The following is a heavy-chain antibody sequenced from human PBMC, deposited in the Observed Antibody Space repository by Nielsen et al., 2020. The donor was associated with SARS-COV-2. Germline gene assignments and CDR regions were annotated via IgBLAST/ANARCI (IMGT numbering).Heavy chain of an antibody. V-gene: IGHV1-18*04. D-gene: IGHD4-23*01. CDR1: GYTFTSYP. J-gene: IGHJ4*02. CDR2: ISVYNGNR. CDR3: ARGYGGNSRTFDY. Sequence: ASVQVSCKASGYTFTSYPISWVRQAPGQGLEWMGWISVYNGNRNYAQKYQGRVTMTTETSTSTASMELRSLRFDDTAIYYCARGYGGNSRTFDYWGQGTLVTVSS.